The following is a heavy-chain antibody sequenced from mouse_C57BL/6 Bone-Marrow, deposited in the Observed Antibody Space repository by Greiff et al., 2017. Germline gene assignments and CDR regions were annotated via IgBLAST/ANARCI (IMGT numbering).Heavy chain of an antibody. CDR3: ARLYYSNYGRPYWYFDV. J-gene: IGHJ1*03. V-gene: IGHV1-9*01. Sequence: VQLQQSGAELMKPGASVKLSCKAIGYTFTGYWIEWVKQRPGHGLEWIGEILPGSGSTNYNEKFKGKATFTADTSSNTAYMQLSSLTTEDSAIYYCARLYYSNYGRPYWYFDVWGTGTTVTVSS. D-gene: IGHD2-5*01. CDR2: ILPGSGST. CDR1: GYTFTGYW.